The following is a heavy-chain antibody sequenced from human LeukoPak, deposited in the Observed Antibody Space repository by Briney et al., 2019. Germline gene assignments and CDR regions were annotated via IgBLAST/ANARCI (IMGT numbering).Heavy chain of an antibody. CDR1: GGTFSSYA. CDR2: IIPIFGTA. D-gene: IGHD1-7*01. CDR3: ARDNYAGANWFDP. Sequence: GASVTVSCKASGGTFSSYAISWVRQAPGQGLEWMGGIIPIFGTANYAQKFQGRVTITTDESTSTAYMELSSLRSEDTAVYYCARDNYAGANWFDPCGQGTLVTVSS. V-gene: IGHV1-69*05. J-gene: IGHJ5*02.